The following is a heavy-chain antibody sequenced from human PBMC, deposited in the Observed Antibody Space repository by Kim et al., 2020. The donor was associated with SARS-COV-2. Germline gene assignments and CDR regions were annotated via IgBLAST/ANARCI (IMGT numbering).Heavy chain of an antibody. Sequence: LKSRVTISVAKSKNQFSLKLSSVTAADTAVYYCARGGGSYYFDYYYGMDVWGQGTTVTVSS. V-gene: IGHV4-4*02. D-gene: IGHD1-26*01. CDR3: ARGGGSYYFDYYYGMDV. J-gene: IGHJ6*02.